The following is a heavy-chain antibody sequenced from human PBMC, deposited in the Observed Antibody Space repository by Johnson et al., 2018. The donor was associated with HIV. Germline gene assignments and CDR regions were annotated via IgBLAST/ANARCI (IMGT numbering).Heavy chain of an antibody. CDR2: IKQDGSEK. D-gene: IGHD6-13*01. CDR1: GFTFSNAW. Sequence: VQLVESGGGLIQPGGSLRLSCAASGFTFSNAWMSWVRQAPGKGLEWVANIKQDGSEKYYLDSVRGRFAISRDNAKNSLYLQMNSLRAEDTAVYYCARDLLYSSSSTDAFDIWGPGTMVTVSS. V-gene: IGHV3-7*05. J-gene: IGHJ3*02. CDR3: ARDLLYSSSSTDAFDI.